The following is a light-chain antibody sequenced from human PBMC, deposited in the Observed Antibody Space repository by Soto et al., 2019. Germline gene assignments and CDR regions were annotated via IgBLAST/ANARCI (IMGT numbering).Light chain of an antibody. CDR1: QCISSH. J-gene: IGKJ2*01. Sequence: DIQMTQSPSTLSGSVGDRVTITCRASQCISSHLAWYQQKPRKAPKLLIYAASHLQSGVPSRFRGSGSGTYFTLTISSLQPEDFASYYCQQTFSTLYTFAQGTKVDIK. V-gene: IGKV1-39*01. CDR2: AAS. CDR3: QQTFSTLYT.